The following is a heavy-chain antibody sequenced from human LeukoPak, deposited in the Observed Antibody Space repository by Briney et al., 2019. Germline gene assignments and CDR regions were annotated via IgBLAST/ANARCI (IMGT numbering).Heavy chain of an antibody. CDR1: GFAFSSYE. Sequence: GGSLRLSCAASGFAFSSYEMNWVRQAPGKGLEWVSYISSSGSTIYYADSVKGRFTISRDNAKNSLYLQMNSLRAEDTAVYYCARDEVRITMVRGVLRYFDYWGQGTLVTVSS. CDR3: ARDEVRITMVRGVLRYFDY. CDR2: ISSSGSTI. D-gene: IGHD3-10*01. J-gene: IGHJ4*02. V-gene: IGHV3-48*03.